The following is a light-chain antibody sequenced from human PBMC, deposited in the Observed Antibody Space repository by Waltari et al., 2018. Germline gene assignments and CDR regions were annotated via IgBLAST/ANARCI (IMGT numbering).Light chain of an antibody. Sequence: SYVLTQPPSVSVAPGETARLTCGGNNIESKSVHWYRQRPGQAPVLVISYDSDRPSGIADRFSASSSGSTASLTIIGAQAEDEADYYCHSRDSSGDVLIGGGTKLTVV. CDR1: NIESKS. J-gene: IGLJ2*01. CDR2: YDS. CDR3: HSRDSSGDVL. V-gene: IGLV3-21*01.